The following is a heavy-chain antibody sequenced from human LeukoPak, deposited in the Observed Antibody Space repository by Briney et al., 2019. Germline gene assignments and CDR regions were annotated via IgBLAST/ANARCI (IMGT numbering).Heavy chain of an antibody. D-gene: IGHD5-18*01. CDR1: GFTVSSNY. CDR3: ARDRRSGYSYGFSYYYGMDV. CDR2: IYSGGST. V-gene: IGHV3-53*01. J-gene: IGHJ6*02. Sequence: GGSLRLSCAASGFTVSSNYMSWVRQAPGKGLEWVSVIYSGGSTYYADSVKGRFTISRDNSKNTLYLQMNSLRAEDTAVYYCARDRRSGYSYGFSYYYGMDVWGQGTTVTVSS.